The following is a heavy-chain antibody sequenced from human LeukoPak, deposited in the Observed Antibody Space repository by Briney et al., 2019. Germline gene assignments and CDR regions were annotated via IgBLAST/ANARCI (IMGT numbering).Heavy chain of an antibody. D-gene: IGHD5-18*01. J-gene: IGHJ4*02. V-gene: IGHV1-69*10. CDR1: GGTFSSYA. Sequence: GASVSVSCKASGGTFSSYAISWVRQAPGQGLEWMGGIIPIFGIANYAQKFQGRVTITADKSTSTAYMELSSLRSEDTAVYYCARDGRRGYSYGSPSYFDYWGQGTLVTVSS. CDR2: IIPIFGIA. CDR3: ARDGRRGYSYGSPSYFDY.